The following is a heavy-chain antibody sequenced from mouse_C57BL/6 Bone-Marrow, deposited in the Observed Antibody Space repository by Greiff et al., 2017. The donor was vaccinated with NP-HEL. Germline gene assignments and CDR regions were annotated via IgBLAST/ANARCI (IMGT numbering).Heavy chain of an antibody. CDR3: ARDAHYAPYAMDY. J-gene: IGHJ4*01. V-gene: IGHV7-1*01. D-gene: IGHD1-1*02. Sequence: EVQGVESGGGLVQSGRSLRLSCATSGFTFSDFYMEWVRQAPGKGLEWIAASRNKANDYTTEYSASVKGRFIVSRDTSQSILYLQMNALRAEDTAIYYCARDAHYAPYAMDYWGQGTSVTVSS. CDR2: SRNKANDYTT. CDR1: GFTFSDFY.